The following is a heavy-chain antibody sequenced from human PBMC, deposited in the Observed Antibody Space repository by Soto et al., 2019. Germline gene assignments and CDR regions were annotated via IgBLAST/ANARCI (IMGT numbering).Heavy chain of an antibody. CDR2: IYFTGNT. J-gene: IGHJ5*02. V-gene: IGHV4-61*01. CDR1: GDSVSSGNYY. Sequence: ETLSLTCTVSGDSVSSGNYYWSWIRQPPGKGLEWIGSIYFTGNTNYNPSLKSRLTMSIDTSRNLFSLRLGSVTAADTAVYYCGRVPVDTYMIYWSDPWGQGTLVTVSS. CDR3: GRVPVDTYMIYWSDP. D-gene: IGHD3-16*01.